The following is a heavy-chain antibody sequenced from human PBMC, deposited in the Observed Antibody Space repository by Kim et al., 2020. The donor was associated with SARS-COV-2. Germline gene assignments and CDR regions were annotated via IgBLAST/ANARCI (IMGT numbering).Heavy chain of an antibody. CDR3: ARDSSSWYYFDY. J-gene: IGHJ4*02. D-gene: IGHD6-13*01. Sequence: GGSLRLSCAASGFTFSSYSMNWVRQAPGKGLEWVSSISSSSSYIYYADSVKGRFTISRDNAKNSLYLQMNSLRAEDTAVYYCARDSSSWYYFDYWGQGTLVTVSS. CDR2: ISSSSSYI. V-gene: IGHV3-21*01. CDR1: GFTFSSYS.